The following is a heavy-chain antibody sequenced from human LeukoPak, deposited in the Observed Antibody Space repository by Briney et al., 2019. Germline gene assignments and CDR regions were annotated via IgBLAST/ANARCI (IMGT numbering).Heavy chain of an antibody. D-gene: IGHD3-9*01. V-gene: IGHV4-4*02. Sequence: PSGTLSLTCTVSGGSISRSNWWRWVRQPPGKGLEWIGEIHDTGSTNYNPPLKSRVTMSLDKSKNQFSLNLNSVTAADTAVYYCATCYDILSGYTFDYWGQGTLVAVSS. CDR2: IHDTGST. CDR1: GGSISRSNW. J-gene: IGHJ4*02. CDR3: ATCYDILSGYTFDY.